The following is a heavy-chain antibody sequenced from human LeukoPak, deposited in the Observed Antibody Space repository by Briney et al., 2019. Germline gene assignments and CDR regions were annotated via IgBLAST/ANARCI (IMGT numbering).Heavy chain of an antibody. Sequence: GGSLRLSCAASGFTFSSYSMNWVRQAPGKGLAWVSYISSSSSTIYYADSVKGRFTISRDNAKNSLYLQMNSLRAEDTAVYYCARAVVEMATMMSYWGQGTLVTVSS. J-gene: IGHJ4*02. CDR3: ARAVVEMATMMSY. V-gene: IGHV3-48*01. CDR1: GFTFSSYS. D-gene: IGHD5-24*01. CDR2: ISSSSSTI.